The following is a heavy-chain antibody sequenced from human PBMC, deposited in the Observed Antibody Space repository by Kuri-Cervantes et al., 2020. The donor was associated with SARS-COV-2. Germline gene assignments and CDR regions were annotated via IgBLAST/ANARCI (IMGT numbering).Heavy chain of an antibody. V-gene: IGHV3-30*03. Sequence: GESLKISCAASGFTFSSVGMHWVRRAPGKGLEWVALISYDGRSTFYADSVKGRFTVSRDNSKNMVFLQMNSLGAEDTAVYYCARSSGQIFYYYGMDVWGQGTTVTVSS. CDR2: ISYDGRST. J-gene: IGHJ6*02. CDR3: ARSSGQIFYYYGMDV. CDR1: GFTFSSVG. D-gene: IGHD2-15*01.